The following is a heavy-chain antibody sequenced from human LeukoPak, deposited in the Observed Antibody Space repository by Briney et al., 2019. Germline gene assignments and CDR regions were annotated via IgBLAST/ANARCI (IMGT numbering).Heavy chain of an antibody. Sequence: ASVKVSCKASGYTFTSYGISWLRQAPGQGLEWMGWISAYNGTTNYAQKLQVRVTMTSDTSTNTAYMELRSLRSDDTAVYYCARGYCSSSSCYRVDSFRPRLDYWGQGTLVTVSS. CDR2: ISAYNGTT. D-gene: IGHD2-2*01. V-gene: IGHV1-18*01. CDR1: GYTFTSYG. CDR3: ARGYCSSSSCYRVDSFRPRLDY. J-gene: IGHJ4*02.